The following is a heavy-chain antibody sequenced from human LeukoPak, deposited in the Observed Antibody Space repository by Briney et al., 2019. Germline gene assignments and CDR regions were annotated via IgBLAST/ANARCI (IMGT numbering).Heavy chain of an antibody. CDR3: ARRLYGSGSYQSDY. D-gene: IGHD3-10*01. Sequence: GASVKVSCKASGYTFTSYDINWVRQATGQGLEWMGWMNPNSGNTGYAQKFQGRVTMTRNTSISTAYMELSSLRSEDTAVYYRARRLYGSGSYQSDYWGQGTLVTVSS. CDR1: GYTFTSYD. CDR2: MNPNSGNT. V-gene: IGHV1-8*01. J-gene: IGHJ4*02.